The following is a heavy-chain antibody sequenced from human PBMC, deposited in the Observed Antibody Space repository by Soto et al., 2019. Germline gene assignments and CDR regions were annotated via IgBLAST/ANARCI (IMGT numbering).Heavy chain of an antibody. CDR1: GFSVSSNY. Sequence: PGGSLRLSCAVSGFSVSSNYMSWVCQAPGKGLEWVSILCSGANTHNADSVRGTFTISRDNSKNTLYLQTNSLRAEDTAVYYCVKDGGTLPNVVNYPFDIWGQGTKVTVSS. CDR2: LCSGANT. D-gene: IGHD3-16*01. CDR3: VKDGGTLPNVVNYPFDI. J-gene: IGHJ3*02. V-gene: IGHV3-66*01.